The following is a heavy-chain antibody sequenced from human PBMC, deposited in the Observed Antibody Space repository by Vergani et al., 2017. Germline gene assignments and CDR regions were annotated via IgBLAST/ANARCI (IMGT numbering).Heavy chain of an antibody. CDR2: ISGSGGST. D-gene: IGHD3-3*01. Sequence: EVQLLESRGGLVQPGGSLRLSCSASGFPFSSYAMRWVRQAPGKGLEWVSAISGSGGSTYYADSVKGRFTISRDNSKNPLHLQMNSLRAEDAAVYYCAKGDYYFWGGYYSFDYWGQGTLVTVSS. CDR1: GFPFSSYA. CDR3: AKGDYYFWGGYYSFDY. V-gene: IGHV3-23*01. J-gene: IGHJ4*02.